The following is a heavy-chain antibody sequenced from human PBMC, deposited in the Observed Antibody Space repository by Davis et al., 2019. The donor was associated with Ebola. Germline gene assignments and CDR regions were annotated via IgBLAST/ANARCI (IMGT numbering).Heavy chain of an antibody. Sequence: AASVKVSCKASGYTFTSHGISWVRQAPGQGLEWMGWTSAYNGNTNYAQKLQGRVTMTTDTSTSTAYMELRSLRSDDTAVYSCARARYGWWFDPWGQGTLVTVSS. CDR2: TSAYNGNT. D-gene: IGHD4-17*01. CDR3: ARARYGWWFDP. J-gene: IGHJ5*02. CDR1: GYTFTSHG. V-gene: IGHV1-18*01.